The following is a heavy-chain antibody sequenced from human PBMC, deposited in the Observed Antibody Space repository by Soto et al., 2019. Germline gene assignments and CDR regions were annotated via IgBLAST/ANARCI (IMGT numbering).Heavy chain of an antibody. J-gene: IGHJ5*02. Sequence: GGSLRLSCAASGFTFSSYAMSWVRQAPGKGLEWVSAISGSGGSTYYADSVKGRFTISRDNSKNTLYLQMNSLRAEDTAVYYCAKDHPYIVVVPAAKVNWFDPWGQGTLVTVSS. D-gene: IGHD2-2*01. CDR2: ISGSGGST. CDR3: AKDHPYIVVVPAAKVNWFDP. V-gene: IGHV3-23*01. CDR1: GFTFSSYA.